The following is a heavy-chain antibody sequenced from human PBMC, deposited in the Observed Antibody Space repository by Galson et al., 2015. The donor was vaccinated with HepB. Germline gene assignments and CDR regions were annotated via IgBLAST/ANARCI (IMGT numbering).Heavy chain of an antibody. CDR2: IYYNGVT. D-gene: IGHD1-26*01. CDR3: AKQDWELQGRGPGGFYFRY. Sequence: SETLSLTCTVSGGSITDFYWTWIRQSPGKGLEWLGYIYYNGVTRFSPSLESRLAMSADTAKNQFSLTLTAVTAADTAIYFCAKQDWELQGRGPGGFYFRYWGQGALVTVSS. V-gene: IGHV4-59*08. CDR1: GGSITDFY. J-gene: IGHJ4*02.